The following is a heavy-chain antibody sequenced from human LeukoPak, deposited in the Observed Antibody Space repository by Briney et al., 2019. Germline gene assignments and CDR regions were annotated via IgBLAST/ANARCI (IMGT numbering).Heavy chain of an antibody. CDR2: ISTSGSTT. J-gene: IGHJ4*02. CDR1: GFTFGDHY. V-gene: IGHV3-11*04. Sequence: GGSLRLSCAASGFTFGDHYMSWIRQAPGKGLEWVSYISTSGSTTSYADSVKGRFTISRDNARNSLYLQMDSLRGEDTAVYYCARTARLFDFWGQGTLVTVSS. CDR3: ARTARLFDF. D-gene: IGHD6-6*01.